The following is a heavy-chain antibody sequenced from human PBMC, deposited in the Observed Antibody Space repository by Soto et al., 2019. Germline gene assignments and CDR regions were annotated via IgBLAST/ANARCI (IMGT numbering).Heavy chain of an antibody. Sequence: SETLSLTCTVSGGSISSYYWSWIRQPPGKGLEWIGYIYYSGSTNYNPSLKSRVTISVDTSKNQFSLKLSSVTAADTAVYYCARDHPHDRVLDVWGKGTTVTVS. V-gene: IGHV4-59*01. CDR3: ARDHPHDRVLDV. J-gene: IGHJ6*03. D-gene: IGHD1-1*01. CDR1: GGSISSYY. CDR2: IYYSGST.